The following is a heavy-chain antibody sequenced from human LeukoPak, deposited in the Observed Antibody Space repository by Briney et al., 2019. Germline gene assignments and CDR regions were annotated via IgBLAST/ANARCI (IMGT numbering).Heavy chain of an antibody. CDR2: IHYTGTT. J-gene: IGHJ3*02. D-gene: IGHD1-26*01. CDR1: GGSISSYY. Sequence: SSETLSLTCTVSGGSISSYYWSWIRQPPGKGLEWIGDIHYTGTTKYNPSVKSRVTISIDTSKNQFSLELSSVTATDTAVYFCATNRVGTYDRPFDIWGQGTMVTVSS. CDR3: ATNRVGTYDRPFDI. V-gene: IGHV4-59*08.